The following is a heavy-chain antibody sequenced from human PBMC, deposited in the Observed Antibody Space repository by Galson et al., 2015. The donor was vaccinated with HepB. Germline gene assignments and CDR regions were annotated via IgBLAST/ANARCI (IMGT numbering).Heavy chain of an antibody. D-gene: IGHD3-22*01. Sequence: SLRLSCAASGFTFSSYSMNWVRQAPGKGLEWVSSISSSSSYIYYADSVKGRFTISRDNAKNSLYLQMNSLRAEDTAVYYCARSPTLGDSSGPNTYYFDYWGQGTLVTVSS. CDR2: ISSSSSYI. V-gene: IGHV3-21*01. CDR1: GFTFSSYS. J-gene: IGHJ4*02. CDR3: ARSPTLGDSSGPNTYYFDY.